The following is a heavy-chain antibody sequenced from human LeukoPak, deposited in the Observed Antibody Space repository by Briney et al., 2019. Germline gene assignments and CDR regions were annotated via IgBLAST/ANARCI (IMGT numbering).Heavy chain of an antibody. J-gene: IGHJ4*02. CDR2: INHSGST. Sequence: PSETLSLTCAVYGGSFSGYYWSWIRQPPGKGLEWIGEINHSGSTNYNPSLKSRVTISVDTSKNQFSLKLGSVAAADTAVYYCAGLQRGYSYGTSEFDYWGQGTLVTVSS. CDR3: AGLQRGYSYGTSEFDY. V-gene: IGHV4-34*01. CDR1: GGSFSGYY. D-gene: IGHD5-18*01.